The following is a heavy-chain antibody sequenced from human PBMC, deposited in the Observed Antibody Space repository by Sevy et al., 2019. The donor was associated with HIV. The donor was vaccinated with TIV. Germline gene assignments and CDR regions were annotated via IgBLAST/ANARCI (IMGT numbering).Heavy chain of an antibody. J-gene: IGHJ4*02. D-gene: IGHD4-17*01. CDR2: IRKKLYGGTQ. CDR3: SRGPLPTTGVDY. Sequence: GGSLRLSCSASGFIFEDYTLSWFREVPGKGLEWVGSIRKKLYGGTQQFAASFTGRISMSRDDSRGMAYLQLNSLKIEDTGVYYCSRGPLPTTGVDYWGQGTLVTVSS. V-gene: IGHV3-49*03. CDR1: GFIFEDYT.